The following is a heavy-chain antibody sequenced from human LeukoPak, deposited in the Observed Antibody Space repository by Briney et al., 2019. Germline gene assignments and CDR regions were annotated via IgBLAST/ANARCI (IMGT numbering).Heavy chain of an antibody. CDR3: ARAPGIAAGWFDP. J-gene: IGHJ5*02. CDR2: IYYSGST. D-gene: IGHD6-13*01. CDR1: GGSISSYY. Sequence: SETLSLTCTVSGGSISSYYWSWIRQPPGKGLEWIGYIYYSGSTNYNPSLKSRVTISVDTSKNQFSLKLSSVTAADTAVYYCARAPGIAAGWFDPRGQGTLVTVSS. V-gene: IGHV4-59*01.